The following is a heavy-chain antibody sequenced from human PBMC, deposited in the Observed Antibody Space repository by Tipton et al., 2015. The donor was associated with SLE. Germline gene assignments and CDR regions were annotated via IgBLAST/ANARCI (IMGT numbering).Heavy chain of an antibody. V-gene: IGHV4-34*01. J-gene: IGHJ4*02. CDR3: ARQRITGTTYYFDY. CDR1: GGSFSGYY. CDR2: INHSGST. D-gene: IGHD1-7*01. Sequence: GLVKPSETLSPTCAVYGGSFSGYYWSWIRQPPGKGLEWIGEINHSGSTNYNPSLKSRVTISVDTSKNQFSLKLSSVTAADTAVYYCARQRITGTTYYFDYWGQGTLVTVSS.